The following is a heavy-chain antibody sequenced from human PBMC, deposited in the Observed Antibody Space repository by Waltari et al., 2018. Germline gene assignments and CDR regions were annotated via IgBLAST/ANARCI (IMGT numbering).Heavy chain of an antibody. V-gene: IGHV3-7*01. D-gene: IGHD3-3*01. J-gene: IGHJ4*02. CDR2: IKQDGSGK. Sequence: EVQLVESGGGLVQPGGSLRLSCAASGFTFSSYWMSWVRQAPGKGLEWVANIKQDGSGKDDVDAVKGRFNNSRDNAKNSLYLQMNSLRAEDTAVYYCAREYYEFWSGYQIADYFDYWGQGTLVTVSS. CDR3: AREYYEFWSGYQIADYFDY. CDR1: GFTFSSYW.